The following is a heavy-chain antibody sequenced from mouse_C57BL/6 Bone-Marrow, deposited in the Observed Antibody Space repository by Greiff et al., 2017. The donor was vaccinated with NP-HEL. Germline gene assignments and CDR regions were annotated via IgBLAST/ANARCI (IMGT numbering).Heavy chain of an antibody. CDR2: IYPGDGDT. J-gene: IGHJ2*01. CDR1: GYAFSSSW. V-gene: IGHV1-82*01. CDR3: ASAYYSNYDY. Sequence: QVQLQQSGPELVKPGASVKISCKASGYAFSSSWMNWVKQRPGKGLEWIGRIYPGDGDTNYNGKFKGKATLTADKSSSTAYMQLSSLTSEDSAVYFCASAYYSNYDYWGKGTTLTVSS. D-gene: IGHD2-5*01.